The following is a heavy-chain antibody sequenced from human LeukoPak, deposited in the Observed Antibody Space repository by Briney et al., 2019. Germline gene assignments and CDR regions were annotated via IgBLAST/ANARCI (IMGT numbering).Heavy chain of an antibody. J-gene: IGHJ1*01. CDR1: GFTLDVYT. D-gene: IGHD2-21*02. CDR3: GKDDDCERYKD. V-gene: IGHV3-43*01. CDR2: ISWDGGRT. Sequence: GGALRHSCAASGFTLDVYTMHWVRPDLGKGLEWVSLISWDGGRTYYAVSVKGRYNLSRDNYKHTVSVKINPQRGEDRAVYYCGKDDDCERYKDWGQGTLVTVSS.